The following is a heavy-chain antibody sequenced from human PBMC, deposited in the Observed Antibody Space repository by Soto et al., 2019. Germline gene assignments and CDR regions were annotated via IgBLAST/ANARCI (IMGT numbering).Heavy chain of an antibody. D-gene: IGHD3-22*01. CDR2: IWYDGSNK. J-gene: IGHJ4*02. Sequence: QVQLVESGGGVVQPGRSLRRSCAASGFTFSSYGLHWVRQAPGKGLEWVAVIWYDGSNKYYADSVKGRFTITRDKSKNTLYLQMNSLRAEDTAVYYCARAYPNYDSSGPGPFDYWGQGTLVTVSS. CDR3: ARAYPNYDSSGPGPFDY. CDR1: GFTFSSYG. V-gene: IGHV3-33*01.